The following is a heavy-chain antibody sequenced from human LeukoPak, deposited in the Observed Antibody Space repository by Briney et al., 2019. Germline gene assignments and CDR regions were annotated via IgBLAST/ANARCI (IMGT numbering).Heavy chain of an antibody. CDR2: INYSGST. Sequence: PSETLSLTCTVSGGSISSSDYYWGWIRQPPGKGLEWIGSINYSGSTYYNPSLKSRVTISVDTSKNQFSLKVGSVTAADTAVYYCARQYGLGKWYFDFWGQGTLDTVSS. D-gene: IGHD5-24*01. CDR3: ARQYGLGKWYFDF. CDR1: GGSISSSDYY. V-gene: IGHV4-39*01. J-gene: IGHJ4*02.